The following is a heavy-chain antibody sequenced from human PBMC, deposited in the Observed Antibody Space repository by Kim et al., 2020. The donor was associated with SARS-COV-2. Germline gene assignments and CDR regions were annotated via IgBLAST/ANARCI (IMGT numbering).Heavy chain of an antibody. CDR1: GFTFTSYD. CDR2: FSGRNGNI. Sequence: GGSLRLSCAASGASGFTFTSYDMTWVRQAPGKGPEWVPGFSGRNGNIYYADSVKGRFTISRDISRTTLYLQMNSLRTEDTATYYCAKDPGGSTNSWGQGTLVTVSS. D-gene: IGHD2-15*01. V-gene: IGHV3-23*01. J-gene: IGHJ4*02. CDR3: AKDPGGSTNS.